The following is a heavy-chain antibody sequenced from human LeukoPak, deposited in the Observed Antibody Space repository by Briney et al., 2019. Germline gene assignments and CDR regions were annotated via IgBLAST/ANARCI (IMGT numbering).Heavy chain of an antibody. D-gene: IGHD4-17*01. CDR3: ASGYGDYIGY. V-gene: IGHV4-59*01. Sequence: SETLSLTCTVSGGSISSYYWSWIRQPPGKGLERIGYIYYSGSTNYNPSLKSRVTISVDTSKNQFSLKLSSVTAADTAVYYCASGYGDYIGYWGQGTLVTVSS. CDR1: GGSISSYY. CDR2: IYYSGST. J-gene: IGHJ4*02.